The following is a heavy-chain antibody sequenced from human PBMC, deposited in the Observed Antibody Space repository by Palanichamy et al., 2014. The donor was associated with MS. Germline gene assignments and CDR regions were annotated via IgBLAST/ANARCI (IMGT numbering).Heavy chain of an antibody. Sequence: QVQLVQSGAEVKKPGASVKVSCKASGYTFINYDMDWVRQAPGQRPEWMGWINTGNGKTKYSQKFQGRVIITRDTSASTGYMELSSLRSEDTAVYYCARDFQNAMDVWGQGTTVTVSS. CDR2: INTGNGKT. CDR1: GYTFINYD. J-gene: IGHJ6*02. V-gene: IGHV1-3*04. CDR3: ARDFQNAMDV.